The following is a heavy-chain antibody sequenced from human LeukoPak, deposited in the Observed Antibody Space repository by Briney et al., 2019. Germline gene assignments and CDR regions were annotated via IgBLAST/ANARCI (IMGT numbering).Heavy chain of an antibody. Sequence: SATLSLTCAASGGSISSSNWRSWVRQPPRKGLEWIGEIHHSGSTDYNPSLKSRVTISVDKSKNQFSLKLSSVTAADTAVYYCARGSIGRYFDWLPDAFDIWGQGTMVTVSS. J-gene: IGHJ3*02. V-gene: IGHV4-4*02. CDR3: ARGSIGRYFDWLPDAFDI. D-gene: IGHD3-9*01. CDR1: GGSISSSNW. CDR2: IHHSGST.